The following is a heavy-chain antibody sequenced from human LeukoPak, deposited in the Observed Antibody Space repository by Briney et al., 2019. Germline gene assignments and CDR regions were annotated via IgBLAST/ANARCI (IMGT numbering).Heavy chain of an antibody. Sequence: SETLSLTCTVSGGSISSYYWSWIRQPPGKGLEWIGYIYYSGSTNYNPSLKSRVTISVDTSKNQFSLKLSSVTAADTAVYYCARVGENDSSEYYFDYWGQGTLVTVSS. CDR3: ARVGENDSSEYYFDY. CDR1: GGSISSYY. J-gene: IGHJ4*02. CDR2: IYYSGST. V-gene: IGHV4-59*01. D-gene: IGHD3-22*01.